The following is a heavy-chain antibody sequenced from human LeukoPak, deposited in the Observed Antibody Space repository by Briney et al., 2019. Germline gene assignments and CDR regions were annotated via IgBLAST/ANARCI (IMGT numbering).Heavy chain of an antibody. J-gene: IGHJ4*02. CDR2: ISSSGGTI. CDR1: GFTFSDYY. Sequence: GGSLRLSCAASGFTFSDYYMSWIRQAPGKGLEWVSYISSSGGTIYYADSVKGRFTISRDNAKNSLYLQMNSLRAEDTAVYYCARGRTFFGVVIGFSVYFDYWGQGTLVTVSS. V-gene: IGHV3-11*01. CDR3: ARGRTFFGVVIGFSVYFDY. D-gene: IGHD3-3*01.